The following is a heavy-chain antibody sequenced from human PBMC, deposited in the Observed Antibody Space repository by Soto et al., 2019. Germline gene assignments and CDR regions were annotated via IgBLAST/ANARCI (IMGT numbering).Heavy chain of an antibody. CDR2: LNYSGSS. CDR1: GGTLHDFY. CDR3: ARGPYSDSGGYYFF. J-gene: IGHJ1*01. D-gene: IGHD3-22*01. Sequence: QVQLQQWGAGLLKPSETLSLTCAVYGGTLHDFYLTWIRQPPGKGLEWIGELNYSGSSNYNPALKSRVTISIDPSKNHFSLNLGSVTAADTAVYYCARGPYSDSGGYYFFWGQGTLVTVSS. V-gene: IGHV4-34*02.